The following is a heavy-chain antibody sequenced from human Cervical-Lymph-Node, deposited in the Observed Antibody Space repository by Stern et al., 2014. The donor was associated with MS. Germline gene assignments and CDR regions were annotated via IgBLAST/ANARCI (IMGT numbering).Heavy chain of an antibody. CDR3: ARDPHDYGDRFDY. CDR2: INTNTGNP. CDR1: GYSFTHFA. J-gene: IGHJ4*02. V-gene: IGHV7-4-1*02. Sequence: MQLVQSGSELKKPGASVKVSCKASGYSFTHFALNWVRHAPGQGLQWMGWINTNTGNPSYAQAFTGRFVFSLDTSVSTAYLQISSLKAEDTAVYYCARDPHDYGDRFDYWGQGTLVTVSS. D-gene: IGHD4-17*01.